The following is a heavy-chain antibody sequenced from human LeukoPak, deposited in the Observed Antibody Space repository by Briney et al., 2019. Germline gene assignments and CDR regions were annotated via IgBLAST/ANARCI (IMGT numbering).Heavy chain of an antibody. V-gene: IGHV3-48*02. CDR1: GLTFSSYS. Sequence: GGSLRLSCAASGLTFSSYSMNWVRQAPGKGLEWVSYISSSSSTIYYRDSVKGRFTISRDSAKNSLYLQMNSLRDEDTAVYYCTPHRDGNYPFDYWGQGTLVTVSS. D-gene: IGHD1-7*01. CDR3: TPHRDGNYPFDY. CDR2: ISSSSSTI. J-gene: IGHJ4*02.